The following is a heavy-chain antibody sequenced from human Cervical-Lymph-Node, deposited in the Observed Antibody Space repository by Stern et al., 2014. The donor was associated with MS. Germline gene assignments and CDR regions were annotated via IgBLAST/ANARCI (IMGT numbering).Heavy chain of an antibody. J-gene: IGHJ4*02. CDR1: GFTFSDYY. V-gene: IGHV3-11*01. D-gene: IGHD4-17*01. CDR3: ARSPYGDYLNDY. Sequence: VHLVESGGGLVKPGGSLRLSCAASGFTFSDYYMGWIRQPPGKGLEWVSYISSSGGTIYYADSVKGRFTISRDNAKNSLFLLMNSLRGEDTAVYYCARSPYGDYLNDYWGQGTLVTVSS. CDR2: ISSSGGTI.